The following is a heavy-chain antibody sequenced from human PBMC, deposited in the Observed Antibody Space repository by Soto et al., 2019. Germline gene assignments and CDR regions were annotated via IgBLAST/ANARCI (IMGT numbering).Heavy chain of an antibody. Sequence: GASVKVSCKAPGDTFTSYYMHWVRQAPGHGLEWMGVINPNGGSTRFAQKFQGRVTMTSDTSTSTAYMELSSLRSEDTAVYYCARPSPLRFLEWSPRPEDYYYGMDVWGQGTTVTVSS. CDR1: GDTFTSYY. J-gene: IGHJ6*02. D-gene: IGHD3-3*01. CDR2: INPNGGST. CDR3: ARPSPLRFLEWSPRPEDYYYGMDV. V-gene: IGHV1-46*01.